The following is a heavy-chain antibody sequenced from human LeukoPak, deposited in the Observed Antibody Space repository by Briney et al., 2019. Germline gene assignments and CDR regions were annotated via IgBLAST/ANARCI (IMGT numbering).Heavy chain of an antibody. CDR1: GYTFTGYY. D-gene: IGHD1-26*01. V-gene: IGHV1-2*02. CDR2: INPNSGGT. Sequence: GASVKVSCKASGYTFTGYYMHWVRQAPGQGLEWMGWINPNSGGTNYAQKFQGRVTMTRDTSISTAYMELSRLRSDDTAVYYCARDRNSGMPHGLNWFDPWGQGTLVTVSS. J-gene: IGHJ5*02. CDR3: ARDRNSGMPHGLNWFDP.